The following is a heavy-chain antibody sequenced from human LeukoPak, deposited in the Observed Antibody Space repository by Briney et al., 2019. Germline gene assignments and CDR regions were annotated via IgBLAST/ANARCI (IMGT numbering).Heavy chain of an antibody. J-gene: IGHJ6*02. CDR3: ARARGYSFGDYYYYGMDV. Sequence: ASVKVSCKASGYTFTSYGITWVRQAPGQGLEWMGWISAYNGNTNYAQKLQGRVTMTTDTSTSTAYMELRSLRSDDTAVYYCARARGYSFGDYYYYGMDVWGQGTTVTVSS. D-gene: IGHD5-18*01. V-gene: IGHV1-18*01. CDR2: ISAYNGNT. CDR1: GYTFTSYG.